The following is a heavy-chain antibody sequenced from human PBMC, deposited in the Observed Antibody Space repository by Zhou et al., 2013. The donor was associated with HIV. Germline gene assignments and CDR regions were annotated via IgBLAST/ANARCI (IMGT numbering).Heavy chain of an antibody. CDR3: ARAKPPXPCGGCSGSGLDI. J-gene: IGHJ3*02. CDR2: IVPLFGTT. Sequence: QVQVVQSGAEVKKPGSSVQVSCKVSGGNFKSFLISWVRQAPGQGLEWVGEIVPLFGTTSYAQRLQGRITITADESTNTVYMDLDNLRSEDTAVYYCARAKPPXPCGGCSGSGLDIVGPGTTLTVSS. V-gene: IGHV1-69*12. CDR1: GGNFKSFL. D-gene: IGHD3-10*02.